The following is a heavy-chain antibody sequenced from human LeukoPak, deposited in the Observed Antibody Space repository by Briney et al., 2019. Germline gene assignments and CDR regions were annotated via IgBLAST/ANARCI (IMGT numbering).Heavy chain of an antibody. CDR2: ISGSGGST. CDR3: ARARDYGDYVNWFDP. Sequence: GGSLRLSCAASGFTFANYAMSWVRQGPGKGLEWVSTISGSGGSTYYADSVKGRFTISRDNAKNTLYLQMSSLRAEDTAVYYCARARDYGDYVNWFDPWGQGTLVTVSS. J-gene: IGHJ5*02. D-gene: IGHD4-17*01. V-gene: IGHV3-23*01. CDR1: GFTFANYA.